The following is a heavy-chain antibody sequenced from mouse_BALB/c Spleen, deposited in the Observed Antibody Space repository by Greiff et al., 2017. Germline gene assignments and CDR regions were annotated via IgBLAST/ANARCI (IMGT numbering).Heavy chain of an antibody. J-gene: IGHJ2*01. Sequence: VQLQQPGAELVKPGASVKLSCKASGYTFTSYYMSWVKQRPGQGLEWIGGINPSNGGTNFNEKFKSKATLTVDKSSSTAYMQLSSLTSEDSAVYYCTRRGMVTTFDYWGQGTTLTVSS. D-gene: IGHD2-10*02. CDR3: TRRGMVTTFDY. V-gene: IGHV1S81*02. CDR2: INPSNGGT. CDR1: GYTFTSYY.